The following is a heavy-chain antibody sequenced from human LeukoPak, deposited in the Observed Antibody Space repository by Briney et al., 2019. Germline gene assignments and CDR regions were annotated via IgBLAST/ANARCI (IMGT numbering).Heavy chain of an antibody. D-gene: IGHD5-18*01. V-gene: IGHV4-39*01. CDR1: GGSISGSSYY. Sequence: SETLSVTCTVSGGSISGSSYYWGWIRQPPGKGLEWLGSIYYGGRDYYNPSLKSRVTTSVDTSKNQFSLALSSVTAADTAVYYCVRQCMGYSHGYFDYWGQGSLVTVSS. CDR2: IYYGGRD. J-gene: IGHJ4*02. CDR3: VRQCMGYSHGYFDY.